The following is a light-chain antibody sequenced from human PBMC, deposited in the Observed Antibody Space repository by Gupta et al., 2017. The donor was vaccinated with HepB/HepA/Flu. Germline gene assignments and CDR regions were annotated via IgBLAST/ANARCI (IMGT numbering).Light chain of an antibody. J-gene: IGKJ2*01. CDR3: QQYYSTPYT. Sequence: DIVMTQSPDSLPVSLDERTTINCKSSQSVLYSSNNKNYLTWYQQKPGQPPKLLIYWASTRKSGVPDRCSGSGSGTDFTLTISSLQAEDVAVYYCQQYYSTPYTFGQGTKLEIK. V-gene: IGKV4-1*01. CDR2: WAS. CDR1: QSVLYSSNNKNY.